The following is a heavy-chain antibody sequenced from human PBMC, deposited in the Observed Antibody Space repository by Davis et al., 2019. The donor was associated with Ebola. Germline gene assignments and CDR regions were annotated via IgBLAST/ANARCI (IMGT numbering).Heavy chain of an antibody. J-gene: IGHJ5*02. CDR1: GYTFTSYD. CDR2: MNPNSGNR. V-gene: IGHV1-8*01. D-gene: IGHD1-26*01. Sequence: AASVKVSCKASGYTFTSYDINWVRQATGQGLEWMGWMNPNSGNRGYVQKFQGRVTMTRNTSISTAYMELSSLRSEDTAVYYCARGRAGSFNWFDPWGQGTLVTVS. CDR3: ARGRAGSFNWFDP.